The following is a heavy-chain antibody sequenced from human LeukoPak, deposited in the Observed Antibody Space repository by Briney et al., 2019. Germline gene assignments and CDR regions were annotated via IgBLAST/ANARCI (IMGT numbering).Heavy chain of an antibody. CDR3: ARDNGYNSPY. Sequence: SETLSLTCTVSGGSISSGSYYWSWIRQPAGKGLEWIGRIYTSGSTNYNPSLKSRVTMSVDTSKNQFSLKLSSVTAADTAVYYCARDNGYNSPYWGQGTLVTVSS. CDR2: IYTSGST. D-gene: IGHD5-24*01. CDR1: GGSISSGSYY. J-gene: IGHJ4*02. V-gene: IGHV4-61*02.